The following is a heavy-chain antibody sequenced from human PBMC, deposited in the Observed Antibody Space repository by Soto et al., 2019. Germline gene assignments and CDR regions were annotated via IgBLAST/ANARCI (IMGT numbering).Heavy chain of an antibody. V-gene: IGHV4-61*01. CDR1: GGSVSSGSYY. Sequence: SETLSLTCTVSGGSVSSGSYYWSWIRQPPGKGLEWIGYIYYSGSTNYNPSLKSRVTISVDTSKNQFSLKLSSVTAADTAVYYCARGRYAIAAAVSNWFDPWGQGTLVTVSS. J-gene: IGHJ5*02. CDR3: ARGRYAIAAAVSNWFDP. D-gene: IGHD6-13*01. CDR2: IYYSGST.